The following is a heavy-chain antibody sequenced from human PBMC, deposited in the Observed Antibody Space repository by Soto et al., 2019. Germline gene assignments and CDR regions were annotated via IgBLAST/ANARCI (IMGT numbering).Heavy chain of an antibody. J-gene: IGHJ2*01. CDR1: GGTFSSYA. CDR3: ARDSGADGGSFYWYFDL. Sequence: QVQLVQSGAEVKKPGSSVKVSCKASGGTFSSYAISWVRQAPGQGLEWMGGIIPIFGTANYAQKFQGRVTITADESTSTAYMELSSLRSEDTAVYYCARDSGADGGSFYWYFDLWGRGTLVTVSS. CDR2: IIPIFGTA. D-gene: IGHD2-15*01. V-gene: IGHV1-69*12.